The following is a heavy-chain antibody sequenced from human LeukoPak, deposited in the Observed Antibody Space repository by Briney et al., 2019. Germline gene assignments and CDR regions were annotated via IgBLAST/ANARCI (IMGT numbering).Heavy chain of an antibody. CDR2: IYYSGST. J-gene: IGHJ6*03. V-gene: IGHV4-59*12. D-gene: IGHD1-26*01. CDR3: ATSIEGGSYHYMDV. CDR1: GGSISSYY. Sequence: SETLSLTCTVSGGSISSYYWSWIRQPPGKGLEWIGYIYYSGSTNYNPSLKSRVTISVDTSKNQFSLKLSSVTAADTAVYYCATSIEGGSYHYMDVWGKGTTVTVSS.